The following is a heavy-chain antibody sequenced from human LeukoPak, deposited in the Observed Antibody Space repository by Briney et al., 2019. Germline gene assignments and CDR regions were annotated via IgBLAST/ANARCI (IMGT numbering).Heavy chain of an antibody. CDR1: GFTFSSYW. Sequence: GGSLRLSCAASGFTFSSYWMSWVRQAPGKGLEWVANIKQDGSEKYYVDSVKGRFTTSRDNAKNTLYLQMNSLRAEDTAVYYCARVSSSSWWALDYWGQGTLVTVSS. CDR2: IKQDGSEK. D-gene: IGHD6-13*01. CDR3: ARVSSSSWWALDY. J-gene: IGHJ4*02. V-gene: IGHV3-7*01.